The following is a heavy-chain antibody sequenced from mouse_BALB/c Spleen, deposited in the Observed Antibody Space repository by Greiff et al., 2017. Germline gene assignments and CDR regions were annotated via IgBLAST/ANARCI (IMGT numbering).Heavy chain of an antibody. CDR2: ISYSGST. CDR1: GYSITSDYA. J-gene: IGHJ4*01. Sequence: EVQRVESGPGLVKPSQSLSLTCTVTGYSITSDYAWNWIRQFPGNKLEWMGYISYSGSTSYNPSLKSRISITRDTSKNQFFLQLNSVTTEDTATYYCGGNYGYAMDYWGQGTSVTVSS. CDR3: GGNYGYAMDY. V-gene: IGHV3-2*02. D-gene: IGHD2-1*01.